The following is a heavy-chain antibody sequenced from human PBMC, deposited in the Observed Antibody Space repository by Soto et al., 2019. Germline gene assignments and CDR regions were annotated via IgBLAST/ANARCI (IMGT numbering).Heavy chain of an antibody. J-gene: IGHJ4*02. Sequence: SETLSLTCAVYGGSFSGYYWSWIRQPPGKGLEWIGEINHSGSTNYNPSLKSRVTISVDTSKNQFSLKLSSVTAADTAVYYCAKDEGYCSGGSCYPGYFDYWGQGTLVTVSS. CDR1: GGSFSGYY. V-gene: IGHV4-34*01. CDR3: AKDEGYCSGGSCYPGYFDY. D-gene: IGHD2-15*01. CDR2: INHSGST.